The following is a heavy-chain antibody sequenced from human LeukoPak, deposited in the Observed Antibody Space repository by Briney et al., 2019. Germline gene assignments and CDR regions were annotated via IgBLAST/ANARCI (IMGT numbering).Heavy chain of an antibody. CDR1: GFTFSSYG. CDR2: ISYDGKNI. CDR3: ARTYSRESGYDFVFHY. V-gene: IGHV3-33*01. Sequence: GGSLRLSCAASGFTFSSYGMRWVRQAPGKGLEWVAAISYDGKNINYVDSVKGRFTISRDSSKSTVYLQMNSLRAEDTAVYYCARTYSRESGYDFVFHYWGQGTLVTVSS. J-gene: IGHJ4*02. D-gene: IGHD5-12*01.